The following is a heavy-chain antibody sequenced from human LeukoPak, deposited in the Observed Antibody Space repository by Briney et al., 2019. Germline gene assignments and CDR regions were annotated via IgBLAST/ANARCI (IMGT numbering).Heavy chain of an antibody. Sequence: PGGSLRLSCAASGFTFDEYGMSWVRQAPGKGLEWVSGINWNGGSTGYADSVKGRFTISRDNTKKSLYLQMNSLRAEDTALNYCARDVLYDSSGYYSDYWGQGTLVTVSS. CDR2: INWNGGST. J-gene: IGHJ4*02. D-gene: IGHD3-22*01. CDR1: GFTFDEYG. V-gene: IGHV3-20*04. CDR3: ARDVLYDSSGYYSDY.